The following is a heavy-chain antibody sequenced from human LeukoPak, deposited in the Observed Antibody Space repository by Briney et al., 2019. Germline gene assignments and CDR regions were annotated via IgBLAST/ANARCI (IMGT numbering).Heavy chain of an antibody. CDR1: GDTVSSNSAA. V-gene: IGHV6-1*01. CDR3: ARDISSSNYYFDY. CDR2: TFYRSKWYY. J-gene: IGHJ4*02. Sequence: SQTLSLTCVISGDTVSSNSAAWNWIRQSPSRGLEWLGRTFYRSKWYYDYVISLKGRITINPDTSKNQFSLYLNSVTPEDTAVYYCARDISSSNYYFDYWGQGTLVTVSS. D-gene: IGHD6-6*01.